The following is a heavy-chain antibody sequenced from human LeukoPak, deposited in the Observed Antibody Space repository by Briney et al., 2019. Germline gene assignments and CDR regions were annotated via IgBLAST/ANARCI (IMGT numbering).Heavy chain of an antibody. J-gene: IGHJ5*02. D-gene: IGHD3-10*01. CDR1: GFTFSSYS. CDR2: ISSASNTI. CDR3: ARDGWFGDYNWFDP. Sequence: GGSLRLSCAASGFTFSSYSMNWVRQAPGKGLEWISYISSASNTIYYADSVKGRFTISIDNAKNSVYLQMNSLRAEDTAMYYCARDGWFGDYNWFDPWGQGTLVTVSS. V-gene: IGHV3-48*01.